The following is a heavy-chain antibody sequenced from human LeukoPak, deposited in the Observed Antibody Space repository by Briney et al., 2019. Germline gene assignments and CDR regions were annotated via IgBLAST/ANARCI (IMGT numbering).Heavy chain of an antibody. J-gene: IGHJ6*03. CDR2: ISSSSSTI. Sequence: GGSLRLSCAASGFTFSSYSMNWVRQAPGKGLEWVSYISSSSSTIYYADSVKGRFTISRDNAKNSLYLQMNSLRAEDTAVYYCARDDSSGWLYYYYYMDVWGKGTTVTVSS. V-gene: IGHV3-48*01. CDR1: GFTFSSYS. D-gene: IGHD6-19*01. CDR3: ARDDSSGWLYYYYYMDV.